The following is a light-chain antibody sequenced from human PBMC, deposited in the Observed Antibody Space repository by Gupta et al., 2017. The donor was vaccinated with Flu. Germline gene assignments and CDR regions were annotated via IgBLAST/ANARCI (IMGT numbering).Light chain of an antibody. Sequence: DIVITQSPHSLGLSLASRATIICKSSQNRLYNSNNKNYLPWLQQKPGQPPKLIIYWASTRQTGVPERFSGSGSGTDFTLTISSLQAEDVAVYYCQQNYSTPFTFGQGTKVDIK. CDR3: QQNYSTPFT. CDR1: QNRLYNSNNKNY. V-gene: IGKV4-1*01. J-gene: IGKJ3*01. CDR2: WAS.